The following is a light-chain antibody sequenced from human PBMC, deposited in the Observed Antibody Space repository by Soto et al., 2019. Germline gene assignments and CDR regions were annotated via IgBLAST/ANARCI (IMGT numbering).Light chain of an antibody. CDR3: QQYGGSPWT. CDR1: QSVSSSY. CDR2: DAS. V-gene: IGKV3-20*01. Sequence: EIVLTQSPGTLSLPPGQRATLSCRASQSVSSSYLAWYQQKPRQAPRLLIYDASTRATSVPARFSGSGSGTEFTLTISSLQSEDFAVFYCQQYGGSPWTFGQGTKVDIK. J-gene: IGKJ1*01.